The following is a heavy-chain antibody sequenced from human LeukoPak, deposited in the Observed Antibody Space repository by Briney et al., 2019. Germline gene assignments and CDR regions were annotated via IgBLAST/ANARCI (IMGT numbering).Heavy chain of an antibody. CDR2: ISWNSGSI. CDR3: AVLGDYYDSSGYYPPGGDAFDI. V-gene: IGHV3-9*01. J-gene: IGHJ3*02. D-gene: IGHD3-22*01. CDR1: GFTFDDYA. Sequence: GRSLRLSCAASGFTFDDYAMHWVRPAPGKGLEGVSGISWNSGSIGYADSVKGRFTISRDNAKHSLYLQMNSLRAEDTALYYCAVLGDYYDSSGYYPPGGDAFDIWGQGTMVTVSS.